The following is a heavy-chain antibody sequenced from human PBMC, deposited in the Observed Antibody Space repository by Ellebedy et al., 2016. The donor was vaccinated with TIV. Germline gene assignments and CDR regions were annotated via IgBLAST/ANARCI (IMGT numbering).Heavy chain of an antibody. J-gene: IGHJ4*02. Sequence: PGGSLRLSCLASGFTFSHYAMHWVRQAPGKGLEYVSAINNNGGNTYYADSVKGRFNISRDSSKNPLYLQMSSLRPEDTAMYYCVKDRGDIIRDFDYWGQGTLVTVSS. CDR3: VKDRGDIIRDFDY. CDR2: INNNGGNT. V-gene: IGHV3-64D*06. D-gene: IGHD2-21*02. CDR1: GFTFSHYA.